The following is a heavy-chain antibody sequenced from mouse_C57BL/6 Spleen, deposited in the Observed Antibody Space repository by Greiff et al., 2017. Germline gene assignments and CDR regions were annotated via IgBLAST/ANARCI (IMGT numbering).Heavy chain of an antibody. CDR2: IHPNSGST. J-gene: IGHJ3*01. CDR3: ARSRDGYYVTY. Sequence: QVQLQQPGAELVKPGASVKLSCKASGYTFTSYWMHWVKQRPGQGLAWIGMIHPNSGSTNYNEKFKSKSTLTVDKSSSTAYMQLSSLTSEDTAVYYGARSRDGYYVTYWGQGTLVTVSA. CDR1: GYTFTSYW. V-gene: IGHV1-64*01. D-gene: IGHD2-3*01.